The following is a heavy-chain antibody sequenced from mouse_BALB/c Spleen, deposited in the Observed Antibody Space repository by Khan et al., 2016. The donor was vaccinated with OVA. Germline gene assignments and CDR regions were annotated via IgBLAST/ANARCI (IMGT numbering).Heavy chain of an antibody. CDR2: LYYSGTI. CDR1: GISITTGNYR. D-gene: IGHD1-1*01. J-gene: IGHJ1*01. Sequence: EVQLQESGPGLVKPSQTVSLTCTVTGISITTGNYRWSWIRQFPGNKLEWIGYLYYSGTITYNPSLTSRTTITRDTSKNKFFLEMNSLTAEDTATYYCARDYGSRYWYFDVWGAGTTVTVSS. CDR3: ARDYGSRYWYFDV. V-gene: IGHV3-5*02.